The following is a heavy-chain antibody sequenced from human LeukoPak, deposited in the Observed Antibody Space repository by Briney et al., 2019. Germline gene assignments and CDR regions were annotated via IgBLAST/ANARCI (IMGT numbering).Heavy chain of an antibody. D-gene: IGHD1-26*01. J-gene: IGHJ4*02. CDR3: AGDRSREVDY. Sequence: GGSLRLSCAASGFTFSSYAMHWVRKAPGTGLEWVAVISYDGSNKYYADSVKGRFTISRDNSKNTLYLQMNSLRAEDTAVYYWAGDRSREVDYWGQGTLVTVSS. V-gene: IGHV3-30-3*01. CDR2: ISYDGSNK. CDR1: GFTFSSYA.